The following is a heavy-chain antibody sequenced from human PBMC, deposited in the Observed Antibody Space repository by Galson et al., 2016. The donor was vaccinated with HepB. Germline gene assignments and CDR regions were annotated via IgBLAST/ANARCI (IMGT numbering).Heavy chain of an antibody. CDR1: GASISSSTYY. CDR3: ARDSGYDYSLRY. J-gene: IGHJ4*02. V-gene: IGHV4-39*07. Sequence: SETLSLTCTVSGASISSSTYYWGWIRQPPGKGLEWIGNIYYSGSTYYNPSLKSRVTISVDTSKNQFSLKLSSVTAADTAVYYCARDSGYDYSLRYWGQGTLATVSS. CDR2: IYYSGST. D-gene: IGHD5-12*01.